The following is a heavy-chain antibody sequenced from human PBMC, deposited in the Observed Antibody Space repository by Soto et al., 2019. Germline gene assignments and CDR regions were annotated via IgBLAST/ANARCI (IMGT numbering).Heavy chain of an antibody. Sequence: TLSLTCTVSGGSSSSSSYYWGWIRQPPGKGLEWIGSIYYSGSTYYNPSLKSRVTISVDTSKNHFSLSLTSATAADTAVYYCATDYGDYYLDSWGQGTLVTVTS. CDR2: IYYSGST. CDR1: GGSSSSSSYY. CDR3: ATDYGDYYLDS. J-gene: IGHJ4*02. D-gene: IGHD4-17*01. V-gene: IGHV4-39*02.